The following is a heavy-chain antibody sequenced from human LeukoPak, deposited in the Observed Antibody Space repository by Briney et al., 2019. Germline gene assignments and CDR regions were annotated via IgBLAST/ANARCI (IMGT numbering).Heavy chain of an antibody. D-gene: IGHD3-10*01. V-gene: IGHV1-2*02. Sequence: ASVKVSXKASGYTFTGYYIHWVRQAPGQGLECIGWINPNSGGTNYAQKFQGRVTMTRDTSISTAYMELSRLRSDDTAVYYCARGGSGSYFSWLDPWGQGTLVTVSS. J-gene: IGHJ5*02. CDR1: GYTFTGYY. CDR3: ARGGSGSYFSWLDP. CDR2: INPNSGGT.